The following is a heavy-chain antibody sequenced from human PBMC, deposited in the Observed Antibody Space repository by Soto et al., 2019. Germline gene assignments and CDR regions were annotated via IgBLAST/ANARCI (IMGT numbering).Heavy chain of an antibody. J-gene: IGHJ6*02. D-gene: IGHD3-16*01. Sequence: QVQLQQWGAGLLKPSETLSLTCAVYGGSFSGYYWSWIRQPPGKGLEWIGEINHSGSTNYNPSLKSRGTISVDTTKNQFSLKLSSVTAADTAVYYCARGRGNLNYYYGMDVWGQGTTVTVSS. CDR1: GGSFSGYY. CDR2: INHSGST. CDR3: ARGRGNLNYYYGMDV. V-gene: IGHV4-34*01.